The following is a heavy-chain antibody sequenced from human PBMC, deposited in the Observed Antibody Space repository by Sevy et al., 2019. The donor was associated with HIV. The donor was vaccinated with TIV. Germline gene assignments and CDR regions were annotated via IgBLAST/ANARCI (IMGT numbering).Heavy chain of an antibody. CDR1: GFTFDDYA. J-gene: IGHJ3*02. V-gene: IGHV3-9*01. D-gene: IGHD2-21*02. Sequence: GGSLRLSCAASGFTFDDYAMHWVRQAPGKGLEWVSGISWNSGGIGYADSVKGRFTISRDNAKNSLYLQMNSLRAEDTALYYCAKAGEVAYCGGDCYSEAFDIWGQGTMVTVSS. CDR3: AKAGEVAYCGGDCYSEAFDI. CDR2: ISWNSGGI.